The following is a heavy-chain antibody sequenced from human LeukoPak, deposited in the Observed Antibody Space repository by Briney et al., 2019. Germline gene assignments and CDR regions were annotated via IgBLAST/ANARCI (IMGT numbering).Heavy chain of an antibody. CDR2: ITGSGSNI. D-gene: IGHD2/OR15-2a*01. CDR3: ARERTTIVSGTTIGAY. Sequence: PGGSLRLSCAASGFTFSSYEMNWVRQAPGKGLEWISYITGSGSNIYYADSVKGRFTISRDNAKNSLYLQMNSLRADHTAVYYCARERTTIVSGTTIGAYWGQGVLVTVSS. J-gene: IGHJ4*02. V-gene: IGHV3-48*03. CDR1: GFTFSSYE.